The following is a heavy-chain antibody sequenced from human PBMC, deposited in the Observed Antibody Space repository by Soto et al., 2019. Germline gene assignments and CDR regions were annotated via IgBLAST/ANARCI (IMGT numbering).Heavy chain of an antibody. Sequence: QVQLVESGGGVVQPGRSLRLSCAASGFTFSSYAMHWVRQAPGKGLEWVAVISYDGSNKYYADYVKGRFTISRDNSKNTLYLQMNSLRAEDAAVYYCERARVVVIDYWGQGTLVTVSS. CDR1: GFTFSSYA. J-gene: IGHJ4*02. CDR2: ISYDGSNK. CDR3: ERARVVVIDY. V-gene: IGHV3-30-3*01. D-gene: IGHD3-22*01.